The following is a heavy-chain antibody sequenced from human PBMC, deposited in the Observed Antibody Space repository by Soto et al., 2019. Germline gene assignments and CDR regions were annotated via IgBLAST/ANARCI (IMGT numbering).Heavy chain of an antibody. D-gene: IGHD2-8*01. V-gene: IGHV1-2*04. CDR2: INPKSGGT. CDR1: GYSFTDYH. Sequence: ASVKVSCKASGYSFTDYHIHWVRQAPGQGLEWLGRINPKSGGTSTAQKFQGWVTMTTDTSISTASMELTRLTSDDTAIYYCARGDSTDCSNGVCSFFYNHDMDIWG. J-gene: IGHJ6*02. CDR3: ARGDSTDCSNGVCSFFYNHDMDI.